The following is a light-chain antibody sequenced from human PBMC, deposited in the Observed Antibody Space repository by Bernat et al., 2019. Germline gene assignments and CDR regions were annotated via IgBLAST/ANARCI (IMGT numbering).Light chain of an antibody. CDR2: GNF. J-gene: IGLJ3*02. V-gene: IGLV1-40*01. CDR3: QSYDSGLTSSV. CDR1: SSNIGAGFD. Sequence: QSVLTQSPSVAGAPGQRVTISCSGSSSNIGAGFDVHWYQQLPGTAPKLLIYGNFNRPSGVPDRFSGSKSGTSASLAITWLQAEDEADYYCQSYDSGLTSSVFGGGTKLTVL.